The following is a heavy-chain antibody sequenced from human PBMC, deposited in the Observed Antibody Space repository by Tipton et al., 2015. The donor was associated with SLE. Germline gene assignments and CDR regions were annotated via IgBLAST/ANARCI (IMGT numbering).Heavy chain of an antibody. D-gene: IGHD2-2*01. J-gene: IGHJ4*02. CDR1: GYTFTSYG. CDR3: ATGTVPATMSAFEY. V-gene: IGHV1-18*01. CDR2: ISTYNGNT. Sequence: QLVQSGPEVKKPGASVKVSCKASGYTFTSYGISWVRQAPGQGLEWTGWISTYNGNTNYARNLQGRVTMTTDTSTSTAYMELRSLRSDDTAVYYCATGTVPATMSAFEYWGQGTLVTVSS.